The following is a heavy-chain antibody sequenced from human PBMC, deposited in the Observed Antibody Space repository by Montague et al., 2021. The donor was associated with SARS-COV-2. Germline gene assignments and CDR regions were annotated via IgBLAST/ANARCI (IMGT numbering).Heavy chain of an antibody. Sequence: SETLSLTCAVYGGSFSAYYWTWIRHPPGQGLEWIGEISRSGETTYNPSLKSRVTLSGDTSRNQFSLELRFVTAADTALYYCARGRRTLSDGSGWYLDYWGLGTPVTVSS. CDR3: ARGRRTLSDGSGWYLDY. J-gene: IGHJ4*02. CDR2: ISRSGET. V-gene: IGHV4-34*01. CDR1: GGSFSAYY. D-gene: IGHD6-19*01.